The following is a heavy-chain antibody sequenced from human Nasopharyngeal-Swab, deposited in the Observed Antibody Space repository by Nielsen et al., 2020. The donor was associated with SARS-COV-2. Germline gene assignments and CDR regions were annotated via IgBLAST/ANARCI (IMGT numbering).Heavy chain of an antibody. V-gene: IGHV3-74*01. Sequence: GESLKISCAASGFTINTYWMFWFRQAPGKGLVWVSHIDVDGSTTNYADSVQGRFTISRDNAKNTLSLQMNSLRDEDSAMYYCTRGGYTHSMDVWGQGTTVTVSS. CDR1: GFTINTYW. J-gene: IGHJ6*02. D-gene: IGHD5-18*01. CDR2: IDVDGSTT. CDR3: TRGGYTHSMDV.